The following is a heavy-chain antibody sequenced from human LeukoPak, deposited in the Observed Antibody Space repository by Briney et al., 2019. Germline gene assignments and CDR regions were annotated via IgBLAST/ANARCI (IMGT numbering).Heavy chain of an antibody. D-gene: IGHD3-9*01. CDR2: INHSGST. V-gene: IGHV4-39*07. CDR3: GGLEADFDWPLFDP. CDR1: GGSISSGTYY. Sequence: SETLSLTCSVSGGSISSGTYYWGWIRQPPGKGPEWIGEINHSGSTNYNPSLKSRVTISVDTSKNQFSLKLSSVTAADTAVYYCGGLEADFDWPLFDPWGQGTLVTVSS. J-gene: IGHJ5*02.